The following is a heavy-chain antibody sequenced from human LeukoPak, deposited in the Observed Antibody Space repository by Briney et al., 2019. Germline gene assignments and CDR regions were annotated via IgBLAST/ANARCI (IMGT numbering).Heavy chain of an antibody. Sequence: GGSLRLSCAASGFTFSTHWMTWVRQAPGKGLEWVANIKQDGSEKYYVDSVKGRFTISRDNAKNSLFLQMNSLRAEDTAVYYCASRPSPVNYYAIFDYWGQGALVTVSS. V-gene: IGHV3-7*01. D-gene: IGHD3-22*01. CDR2: IKQDGSEK. J-gene: IGHJ4*02. CDR1: GFTFSTHW. CDR3: ASRPSPVNYYAIFDY.